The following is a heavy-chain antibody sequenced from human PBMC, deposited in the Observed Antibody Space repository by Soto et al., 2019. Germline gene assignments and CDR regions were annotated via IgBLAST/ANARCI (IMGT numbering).Heavy chain of an antibody. CDR3: ARGNYHYYYYYYMDV. CDR2: IYYSGST. Sequence: SETLSLTCTVSGGSISSYYWSWIRQPPGKGLEWIGYIYYSGSTNYNPSLKSRVTISVDTSKNQFSLKLSSVTAADTAVYYCARGNYHYYYYYYMDVWGKGTTVTVSS. CDR1: GGSISSYY. J-gene: IGHJ6*03. V-gene: IGHV4-59*01. D-gene: IGHD1-7*01.